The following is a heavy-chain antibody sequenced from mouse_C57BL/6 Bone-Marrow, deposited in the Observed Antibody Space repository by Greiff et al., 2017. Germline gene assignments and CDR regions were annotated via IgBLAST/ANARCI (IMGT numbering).Heavy chain of an antibody. Sequence: QVQLQQPGAELVRPGSSVKLSCKASGYTFTSYWMDWVKQRPGQGLEWIGNIYPSDSETHYNQKFKDKATLTVDKSSSTSYMQLSSLTSEDAAVYYCARHGYAMDYWGQGTSVTVSS. J-gene: IGHJ4*01. CDR3: ARHGYAMDY. CDR2: IYPSDSET. CDR1: GYTFTSYW. V-gene: IGHV1-61*01.